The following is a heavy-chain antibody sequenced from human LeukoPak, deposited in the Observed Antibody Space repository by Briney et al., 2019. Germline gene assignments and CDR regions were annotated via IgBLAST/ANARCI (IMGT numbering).Heavy chain of an antibody. V-gene: IGHV4-38-2*02. CDR2: IYHSGST. Sequence: SESLSLTCTVSGYSLTSGYYWGWIRQPPGKGLEWIGSIYHSGSTFYNPSLKSRVTISVDPSKNQFSLKLSSVTAADTAVYYCARDQDYYGSGSYGPDYWGQGILVTVSS. J-gene: IGHJ4*02. D-gene: IGHD3-10*01. CDR1: GYSLTSGYY. CDR3: ARDQDYYGSGSYGPDY.